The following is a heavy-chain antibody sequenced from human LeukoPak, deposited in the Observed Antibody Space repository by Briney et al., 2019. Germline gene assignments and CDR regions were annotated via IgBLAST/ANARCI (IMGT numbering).Heavy chain of an antibody. V-gene: IGHV4-34*01. CDR3: ARQPKFWYRSSTSCPSWFDP. CDR2: INHSGST. CDR1: GGSFSGYY. J-gene: IGHJ5*02. Sequence: NRSETLSLTCAVYGGSFSGYYWSWIRQPPGKGLEWIGEINHSGSTNYNPSLKSRVTISVDTSKNQFSLKLSSVTAADTAVYYCARQPKFWYRSSTSCPSWFDPWGQGTLVTVSS. D-gene: IGHD2-2*01.